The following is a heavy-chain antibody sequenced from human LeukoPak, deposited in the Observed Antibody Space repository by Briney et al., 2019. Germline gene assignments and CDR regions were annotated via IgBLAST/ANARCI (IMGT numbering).Heavy chain of an antibody. Sequence: GGSLRLSCAASGFTFSSYEMNWVRHAPGKGMERLSYISSSGSSIYYEDSVKGRFTISRDNAKNSLSLQMNSLRVEDTAVYYCARDHNGPYTFDYWGQGTLVTVSS. CDR1: GFTFSSYE. CDR2: ISSSGSSI. J-gene: IGHJ4*02. V-gene: IGHV3-48*03. CDR3: ARDHNGPYTFDY. D-gene: IGHD2-2*02.